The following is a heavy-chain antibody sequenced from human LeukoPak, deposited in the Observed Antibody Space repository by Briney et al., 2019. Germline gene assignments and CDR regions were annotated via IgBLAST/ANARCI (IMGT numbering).Heavy chain of an antibody. CDR2: ISSTSSTI. V-gene: IGHV3-48*02. J-gene: IGHJ3*01. D-gene: IGHD2-21*01. CDR1: GYTFSGYT. Sequence: VGCLRLSCAASGYTFSGYTMNCVRQAPGKGLEWLSQISSTSSTIYYADSVKGRFTISRDNAENSLYLQMNILKDEDTAVNYGANSRTFDVWGQGTMVTVSP. CDR3: ANSRTFDV.